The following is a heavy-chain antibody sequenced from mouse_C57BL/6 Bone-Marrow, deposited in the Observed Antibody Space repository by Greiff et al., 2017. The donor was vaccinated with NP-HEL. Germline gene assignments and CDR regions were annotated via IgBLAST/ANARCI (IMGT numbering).Heavy chain of an antibody. CDR2: INPNNGGT. CDR3: ARFYGNSFAY. D-gene: IGHD2-1*01. CDR1: GYTFTDYY. V-gene: IGHV1-26*01. Sequence: VQLQQSGPELVKPGASVKISCKASGYTFTDYYMNWVKQSHGKSLEWIGDINPNNGGTSYNQKFKGKATLTVDKSSSTAYMELRSLTSEDSAVYYCARFYGNSFAYWGQGTLVTVSA. J-gene: IGHJ3*01.